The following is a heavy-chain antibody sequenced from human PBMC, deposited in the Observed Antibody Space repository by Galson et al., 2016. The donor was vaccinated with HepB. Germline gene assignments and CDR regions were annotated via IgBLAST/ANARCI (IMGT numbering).Heavy chain of an antibody. CDR3: ARDRFCSNTRCYGWLDP. J-gene: IGHJ5*02. CDR2: ISYDGSKK. Sequence: SLRLSCAASGFTFSSYGMHWVRHAPGKGLEWVAVISYDGSKKYYGDSVKGRFTTSRDNSKNTLYLQMNSLTVEDTAVYYCARDRFCSNTRCYGWLDPWGQGTLVTVSS. D-gene: IGHD2-2*01. V-gene: IGHV3-30*04. CDR1: GFTFSSYG.